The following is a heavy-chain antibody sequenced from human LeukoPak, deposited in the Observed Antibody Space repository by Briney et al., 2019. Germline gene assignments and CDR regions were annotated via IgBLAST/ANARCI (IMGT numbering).Heavy chain of an antibody. CDR2: INPNSGGT. D-gene: IGHD5-24*01. J-gene: IGHJ4*02. CDR3: ARVSGRLQRSATLDY. CDR1: GYTFTGYY. Sequence: GASVKVSCKASGYTFTGYYMHWVRQAPGQGLEWMGWINPNSGGTNYAQKFQGRVTMTRDTSISTAYMELSRLRSDDTAVYYCARVSGRLQRSATLDYWGQGTLVTVSS. V-gene: IGHV1-2*02.